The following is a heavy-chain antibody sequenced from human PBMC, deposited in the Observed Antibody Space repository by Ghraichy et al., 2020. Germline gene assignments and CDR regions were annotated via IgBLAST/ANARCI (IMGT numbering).Heavy chain of an antibody. CDR2: INPNSGGT. D-gene: IGHD5-18*01. CDR1: GYTFTGYY. V-gene: IGHV1-2*02. CDR3: ARSRIQLWNYYFDY. Sequence: ASVKVSCKASGYTFTGYYMHWVRQAPGQGLEWMGWINPNSGGTNYAQKFQGRVTMTRDTSISTAYMELSRLRSDDTAVYYCARSRIQLWNYYFDYWGQGTLVTVSS. J-gene: IGHJ4*02.